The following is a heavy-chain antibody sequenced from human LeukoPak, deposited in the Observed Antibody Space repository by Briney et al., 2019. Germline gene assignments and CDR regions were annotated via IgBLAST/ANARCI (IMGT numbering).Heavy chain of an antibody. V-gene: IGHV1-2*02. CDR2: INPDSGGT. J-gene: IGHJ4*02. D-gene: IGHD3-10*01. CDR3: ARDAISRGIIDY. Sequence: GASVKVSCKASGYSFTGYYVHWVRQAPGQGLEWMGWINPDSGGTNFAQKFQGRVTMTRDTSISTAYMQLSRLPSDDTAVYYCARDAISRGIIDYWGQGTLVTVFS. CDR1: GYSFTGYY.